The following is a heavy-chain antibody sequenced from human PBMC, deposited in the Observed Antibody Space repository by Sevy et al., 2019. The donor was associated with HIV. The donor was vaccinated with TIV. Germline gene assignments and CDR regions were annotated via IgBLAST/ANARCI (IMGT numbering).Heavy chain of an antibody. V-gene: IGHV4-4*02. CDR3: ARTQPRAVAGTKYFDY. CDR2: IYHSGST. J-gene: IGHJ4*02. CDR1: GGSIISSNW. Sequence: SETLSLTCAVSGGSIISSNWWSWVRQPPGKGPEWIGEIYHSGSTNYNPSLKSRVTISVDKSKNEFSVHLSSVTAADTAIYYCARTQPRAVAGTKYFDYWGQGTLVTVSS. D-gene: IGHD6-19*01.